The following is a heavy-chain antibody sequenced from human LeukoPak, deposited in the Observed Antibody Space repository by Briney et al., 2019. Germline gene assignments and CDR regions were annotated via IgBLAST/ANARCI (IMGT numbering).Heavy chain of an antibody. J-gene: IGHJ4*02. CDR3: ARAKGGVPGALYYFDY. Sequence: SETLSLTCAASGGSISSYYWSWIRQPPGKGLEWMGDIYYSGSTKYNPSLNSRVNISVDTSMNQFSLKLSAVAAADTAVYYCARAKGGVPGALYYFDYWGQGTLVTVSS. V-gene: IGHV4-59*01. D-gene: IGHD2-2*01. CDR1: GGSISSYY. CDR2: IYYSGST.